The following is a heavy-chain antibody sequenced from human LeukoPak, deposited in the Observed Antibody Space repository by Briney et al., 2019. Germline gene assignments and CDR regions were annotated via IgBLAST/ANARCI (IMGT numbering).Heavy chain of an antibody. CDR1: GYTFTSYY. D-gene: IGHD3-9*01. CDR2: INPSGGST. CDR3: ARDNEGYYDILTGFLY. Sequence: ASVKVSCKAPGYTFTSYYMHWVRQAPGQGLEWMGIINPSGGSTSYAQKFQGRVTMTRDTSTSTVYMELSSLRSEDTAVYYCARDNEGYYDILTGFLYWGQGTLVTVSS. J-gene: IGHJ4*02. V-gene: IGHV1-46*01.